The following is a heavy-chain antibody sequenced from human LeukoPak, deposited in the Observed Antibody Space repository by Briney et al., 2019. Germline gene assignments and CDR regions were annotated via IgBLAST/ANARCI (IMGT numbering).Heavy chain of an antibody. V-gene: IGHV1-8*01. Sequence: GTVKVSCKASGYTFTSYDINWVRQATGQGLEWMGWMNPNSGNTGYAQKFQGRVTMTRNTSISTAYMELSSLRSEDTAVYYCARGGGYSYGVDYWGQGTLVTVSS. CDR1: GYTFTSYD. J-gene: IGHJ4*02. CDR3: ARGGGYSYGVDY. D-gene: IGHD5-18*01. CDR2: MNPNSGNT.